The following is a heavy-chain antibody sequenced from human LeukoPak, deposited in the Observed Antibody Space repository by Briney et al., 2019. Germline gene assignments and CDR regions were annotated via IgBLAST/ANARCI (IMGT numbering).Heavy chain of an antibody. V-gene: IGHV1-18*01. CDR2: ISAYNGNT. CDR3: ARVVGSGSYYYYYYMDV. CDR1: GYIFTSYG. J-gene: IGHJ6*03. Sequence: GASVKVSCKASGYIFTSYGISWVRQAPGQGLEWMGWISAYNGNTNYAQKLQGRVTMTTDTSTSTAYMELRSLRSDDTAVYYCARVVGSGSYYYYYYMDVWGKGTTVTVSS. D-gene: IGHD3-10*01.